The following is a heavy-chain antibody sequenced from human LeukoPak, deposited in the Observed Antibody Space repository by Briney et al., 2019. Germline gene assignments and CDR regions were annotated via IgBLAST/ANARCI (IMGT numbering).Heavy chain of an antibody. CDR2: IKQDGSKK. CDR3: ARVNSYGYPEFDY. CDR1: GFTFSRYW. D-gene: IGHD5-18*01. Sequence: PGGSLRLSCAASGFTFSRYWMTWVRQAPGKGLEWVANIKQDGSKKNYVDSVKGRFTISRDNAKNSLYLQMNSLRAEDTAVYYCARVNSYGYPEFDYWGQGTLVTVSS. J-gene: IGHJ4*02. V-gene: IGHV3-7*03.